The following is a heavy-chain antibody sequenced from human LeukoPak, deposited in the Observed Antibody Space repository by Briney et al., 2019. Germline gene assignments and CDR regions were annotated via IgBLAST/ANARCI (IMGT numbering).Heavy chain of an antibody. CDR2: INHSGST. D-gene: IGHD2-15*01. CDR1: GGSFSGYY. CDR3: ARARVYCSGGSCYSWYFDL. Sequence: PSETLSLTCAVYGGSFSGYYWSWIRQPPGKGLEWTGEINHSGSTNYNPSLKSRVTISVDTSKNQFSLKLSSVTAADTAVYYCARARVYCSGGSCYSWYFDLWGRGTLVTVSS. J-gene: IGHJ2*01. V-gene: IGHV4-34*01.